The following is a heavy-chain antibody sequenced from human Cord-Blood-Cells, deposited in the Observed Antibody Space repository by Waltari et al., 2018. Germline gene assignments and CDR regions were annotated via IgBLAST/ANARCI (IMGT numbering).Heavy chain of an antibody. CDR2: IKSKTDGGTT. D-gene: IGHD3-10*01. J-gene: IGHJ4*02. V-gene: IGHV3-15*01. CDR1: GFTFSNAW. Sequence: EVQLVESGGGLVKPGGSLRLSCAASGFTFSNAWMSWVRQAPGKGLEWVGRIKSKTDGGTTDYAAPVKGRFTISRDDSKNTLYLQMNSLKTEDTAVYYCTQEGILLWFGELSRWGQGTLVTVSS. CDR3: TQEGILLWFGELSR.